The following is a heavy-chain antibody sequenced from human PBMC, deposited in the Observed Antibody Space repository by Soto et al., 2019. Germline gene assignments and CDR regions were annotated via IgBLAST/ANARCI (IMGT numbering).Heavy chain of an antibody. CDR3: ERSNNHFKYDY. Sequence: PGGSMRLSCAASGFTFSDYYMSWIRQAPGKGLEWVSYISSSVSTIYYADSVKGRFTISRDNAKNSLYLQMNSLRAEDTAVYYCERSNNHFKYDYWGQGTLVTVSS. J-gene: IGHJ4*02. CDR2: ISSSVSTI. D-gene: IGHD1-20*01. V-gene: IGHV3-11*01. CDR1: GFTFSDYY.